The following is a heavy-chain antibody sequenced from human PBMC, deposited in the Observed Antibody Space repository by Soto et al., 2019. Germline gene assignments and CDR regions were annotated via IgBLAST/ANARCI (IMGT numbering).Heavy chain of an antibody. J-gene: IGHJ6*02. CDR2: IYYSGST. CDR1: GGSVSSGSYY. D-gene: IGHD1-26*01. Sequence: QVQLQESRPGLVKPSEPLSLTCTVSGGSVSSGSYYWSWLRQPPGKGLEWIGYIYYSGSTNHNPSLTSRVTRSVDTSKNQFSLKLSSVTAADTAVYYCARWEWELLGGPGRDVWGQGTTVTVSS. CDR3: ARWEWELLGGPGRDV. V-gene: IGHV4-61*01.